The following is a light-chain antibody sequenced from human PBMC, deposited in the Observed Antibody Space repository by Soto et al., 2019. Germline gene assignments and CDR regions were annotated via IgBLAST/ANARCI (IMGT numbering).Light chain of an antibody. CDR1: SRDVGGYNY. Sequence: QSALTQPASVSESPGQSITISCTGTSRDVGGYNYVSWYQQHPGEVPRLVIYEVSNRPSGVSSRFSGSKSGNTASLTISGLLAVDEADYYCSSYTSSSTYVFGTGTKVTVL. CDR3: SSYTSSSTYV. J-gene: IGLJ1*01. CDR2: EVS. V-gene: IGLV2-14*01.